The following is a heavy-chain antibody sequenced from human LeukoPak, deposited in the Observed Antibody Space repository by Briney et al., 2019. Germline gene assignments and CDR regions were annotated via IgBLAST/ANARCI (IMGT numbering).Heavy chain of an antibody. D-gene: IGHD3-3*01. Sequence: PGGSLRLSCAASGFTFSSYSMNWVRQAPGKGVEWVSYISSSSSTIYYADSVKGRFTISRDNAKNSLYLQMNSLRAEDTAVYYCARGGDFWSGFCYDYWGQGTLVTVSS. J-gene: IGHJ4*02. CDR1: GFTFSSYS. CDR3: ARGGDFWSGFCYDY. V-gene: IGHV3-48*01. CDR2: ISSSSSTI.